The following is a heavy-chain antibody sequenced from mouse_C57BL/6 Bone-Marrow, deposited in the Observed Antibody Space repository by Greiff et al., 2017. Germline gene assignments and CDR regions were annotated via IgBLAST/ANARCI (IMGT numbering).Heavy chain of an antibody. J-gene: IGHJ4*01. CDR2: ISYSGST. CDR3: ARWGYYGSSYGSAMDY. CDR1: GYSITSDY. D-gene: IGHD1-1*01. Sequence: DVKLQESGPGLAKPSQTLSLTCSVTGYSITSDYWNWIRKFPGNKLEYMGYISYSGSTYYNPSPKSRISITRDTSKNQYYLQLNSVTTEDTATYYCARWGYYGSSYGSAMDYWGQGTSVTVSS. V-gene: IGHV3-8*01.